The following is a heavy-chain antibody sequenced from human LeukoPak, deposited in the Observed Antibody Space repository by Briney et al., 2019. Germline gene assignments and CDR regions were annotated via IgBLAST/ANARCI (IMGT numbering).Heavy chain of an antibody. Sequence: PGGSLRLSCAASGFTFSRYAMSWVRQAPGKGVEWVSAISGSGGSTYYADSVKGRFTISRDNSKNTLYLQMNSLRAEDTAVYYCAKEFLDTATPEELGYWGQGTLVTVSS. CDR1: GFTFSRYA. CDR2: ISGSGGST. CDR3: AKEFLDTATPEELGY. J-gene: IGHJ4*02. D-gene: IGHD5-18*01. V-gene: IGHV3-23*01.